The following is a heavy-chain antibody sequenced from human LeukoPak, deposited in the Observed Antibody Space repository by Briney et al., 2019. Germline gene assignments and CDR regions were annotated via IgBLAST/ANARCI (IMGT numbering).Heavy chain of an antibody. CDR1: GRSISSSSYY. CDR3: ASRGYCSSTSCYEYWFDP. J-gene: IGHJ5*02. V-gene: IGHV4-39*01. D-gene: IGHD2-2*01. Sequence: SETLSLTCTVSGRSISSSSYYWGWIRQPPGKGLEWIGIIYYSGSTYYNPSLKSRLTISVDTSKNQFSLKLSSVTATDTAVYYCASRGYCSSTSCYEYWFDPWGQGTLVTVSS. CDR2: IYYSGST.